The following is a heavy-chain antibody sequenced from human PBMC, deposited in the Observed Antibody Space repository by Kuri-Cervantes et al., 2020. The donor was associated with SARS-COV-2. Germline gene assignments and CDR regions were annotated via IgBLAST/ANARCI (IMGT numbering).Heavy chain of an antibody. CDR1: GFTFSSYS. J-gene: IGHJ4*02. CDR3: AKDLYESGGYTWAY. CDR2: ISSSSSYI. D-gene: IGHD3-22*01. Sequence: GGSLRLSCAASGFTFSSYSMNWVRQAPGKGLEWVSSISSSSSYIYYADSVKGRFTISRDSSTNMVSLQMNSLRGDDTAVYYCAKDLYESGGYTWAYWGQGTRVTVSS. V-gene: IGHV3-21*04.